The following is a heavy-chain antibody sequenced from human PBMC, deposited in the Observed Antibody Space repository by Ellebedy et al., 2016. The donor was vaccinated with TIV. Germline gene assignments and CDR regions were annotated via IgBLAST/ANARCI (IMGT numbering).Heavy chain of an antibody. CDR1: RGSFSSYV. V-gene: IGHV1-69*13. CDR3: ARGRGIGLETLPLAS. D-gene: IGHD6-13*01. CDR2: IIPVFRTT. J-gene: IGHJ5*02. Sequence: AASVKVSCKHSRGSFSSYVMNWVRQAPGEGLEWMGRIIPVFRTTKYAQKFQGRVTISADESTATAYMELSSLRVDDTAVYYCARGRGIGLETLPLASWGQGTLVTVSS.